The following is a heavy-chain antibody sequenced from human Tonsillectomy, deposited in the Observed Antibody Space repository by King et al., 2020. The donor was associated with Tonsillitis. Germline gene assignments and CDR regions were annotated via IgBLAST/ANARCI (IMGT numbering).Heavy chain of an antibody. V-gene: IGHV3-33*08. CDR3: ARDGPNYYYMDV. CDR2: IWYDGNIK. CDR1: GFTFSSYG. Sequence: VQLVESGGGVVQPGRSLRLSCAASGFTFSSYGMHWVRQAPGKGLEWVAVIWYDGNIKYYADSVKGRFTISRDNSKNTLYLQMNSLRAEDTAVYYCARDGPNYYYMDVWGKGTTVTVSS. J-gene: IGHJ6*03.